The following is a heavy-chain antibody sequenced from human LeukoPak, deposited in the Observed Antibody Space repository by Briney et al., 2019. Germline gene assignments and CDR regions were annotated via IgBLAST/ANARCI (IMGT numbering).Heavy chain of an antibody. J-gene: IGHJ4*02. V-gene: IGHV3-74*01. D-gene: IGHD2/OR15-2a*01. CDR2: INSDGSWT. CDR3: VSFYETY. CDR1: GSYW. Sequence: GGSLRLSCAASGSYWMHWVRQAPGKGLVWVSHINSDGSWTSYADSVKGRFTISKDNAKDTVYLQMNNLRAEDTAVYYCVSFYETYWGRGTLVTVSS.